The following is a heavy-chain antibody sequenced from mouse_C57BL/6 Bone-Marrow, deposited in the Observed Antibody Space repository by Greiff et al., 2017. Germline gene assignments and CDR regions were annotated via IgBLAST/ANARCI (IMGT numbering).Heavy chain of an antibody. CDR3: AIGLSHWYFDV. CDR1: GFTINNTS. J-gene: IGHJ1*03. CDR2: IDPANGNT. V-gene: IGHV14-3*01. Sequence: VQLKQSVAELVRPGASVKLSCTASGFTINNTSMHWVKPRPEQGLEWIGRIDPANGNTKYAPKFQGKATITADTSSNTAYLHLSSLTSEAPAIHCWAIGLSHWYFDVWGTGTTVTVSS.